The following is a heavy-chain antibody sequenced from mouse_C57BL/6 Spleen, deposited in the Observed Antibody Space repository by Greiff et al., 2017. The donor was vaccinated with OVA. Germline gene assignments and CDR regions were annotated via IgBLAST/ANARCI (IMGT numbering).Heavy chain of an antibody. J-gene: IGHJ3*01. CDR2: ISYDGSN. D-gene: IGHD2-2*01. Sequence: EVQLQESGPGLVKPSQSLSLTCSVTGYSITSGYYWNWIRQFPGNKLEWMGYISYDGSNNYNPSLKNRISITRDTSKNQFFLKLNSVTTEDTATYYCAREGMVTTSYWGQGTLVTVSA. CDR3: AREGMVTTSY. CDR1: GYSITSGYY. V-gene: IGHV3-6*01.